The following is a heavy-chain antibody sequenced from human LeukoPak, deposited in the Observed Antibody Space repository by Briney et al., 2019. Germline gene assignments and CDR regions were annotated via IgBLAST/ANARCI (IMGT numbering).Heavy chain of an antibody. CDR1: GYSISSGYY. CDR2: IYHSGST. J-gene: IGHJ3*02. D-gene: IGHD1-26*01. Sequence: RPSETLSLTCAVSGYSISSGYYWGWIRQPPGKGLEWIGSIYHSGSTYYNPSLKSRVTISVDTSKNQFSLKLSSVTAADTAMYYCASYSSHDAFDIWGQGTMVTVSS. CDR3: ASYSSHDAFDI. V-gene: IGHV4-38-2*01.